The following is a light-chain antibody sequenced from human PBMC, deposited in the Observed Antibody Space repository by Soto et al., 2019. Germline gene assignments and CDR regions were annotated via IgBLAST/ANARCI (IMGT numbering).Light chain of an antibody. CDR2: GAS. CDR3: HQYDSSPLS. J-gene: IGKJ4*01. CDR1: QSVSSSY. Sequence: EIVLTQSPGTLSLSPGERATLSCRAIQSVSSSYFAWYQQKPGQAPRLLIYGASSRATCIPDRLSGSGSGTDFTLTISRLEPEDFAVYYCHQYDSSPLSFGGGTKVEIK. V-gene: IGKV3-20*01.